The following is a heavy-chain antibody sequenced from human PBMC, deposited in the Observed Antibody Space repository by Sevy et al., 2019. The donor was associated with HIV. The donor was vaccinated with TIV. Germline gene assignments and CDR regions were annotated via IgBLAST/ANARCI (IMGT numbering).Heavy chain of an antibody. Sequence: ASVKVSCKASRFTFTGYYFHWVRQAPGQGLEWMGQMNPNSGGTKYAEKFQGRVTMTRDTSTTTAYMELSSLTSDDTAVYYCTRQSSDILKDPTPFDYWGQGTLVTVSS. D-gene: IGHD3-9*01. V-gene: IGHV1-2*06. CDR1: RFTFTGYY. CDR2: MNPNSGGT. J-gene: IGHJ4*02. CDR3: TRQSSDILKDPTPFDY.